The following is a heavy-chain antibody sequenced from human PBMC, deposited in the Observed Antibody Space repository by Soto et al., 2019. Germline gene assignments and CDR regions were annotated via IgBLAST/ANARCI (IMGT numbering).Heavy chain of an antibody. J-gene: IGHJ4*02. V-gene: IGHV4-59*08. CDR3: ARRGSSSWYDY. CDR2: IYYSGST. Sequence: SETLSLTCTVSGGSISSYYWSWIRQPPGKGLEWIGYIYYSGSTNYNPSLKSRVTISVDTSKNQFSLKLSSVTAADTAVYYCARRGSSSWYDYWGQGTPVTVSS. D-gene: IGHD6-13*01. CDR1: GGSISSYY.